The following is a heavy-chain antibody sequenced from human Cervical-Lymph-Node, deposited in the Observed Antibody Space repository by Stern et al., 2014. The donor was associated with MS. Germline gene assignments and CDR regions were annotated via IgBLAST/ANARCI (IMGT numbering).Heavy chain of an antibody. CDR3: ARGGRCSGWSPPDAFDI. CDR2: INPNRGGT. D-gene: IGHD6-19*01. V-gene: IGHV1-2*04. J-gene: IGHJ3*02. Sequence: VQLVESGAEVKKPGASVKVSCKASGYTFTGYYIHWVRQAPGQGLEWMARINPNRGGTNFAQKFQGWVTMTRDTSISTVYMELSRLRSDDTAVYYCARGGRCSGWSPPDAFDIWGQGTMVTVSS. CDR1: GYTFTGYY.